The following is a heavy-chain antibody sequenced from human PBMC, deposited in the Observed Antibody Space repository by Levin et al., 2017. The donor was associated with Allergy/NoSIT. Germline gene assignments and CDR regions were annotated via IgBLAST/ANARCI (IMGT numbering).Heavy chain of an antibody. J-gene: IGHJ5*01. V-gene: IGHV4-39*01. CDR1: GDSISSAPHY. Sequence: PSETLSLTCTVSGDSISSAPHYWSWIRQSPGKGLEWIGSISYSGSTHYNPSLESRVTMSADTSKNQFSLKLSSVTAADTAVFYCARHGGYNLGYPRWFDSWGQGTLVTVSS. CDR3: ARHGGYNLGYPRWFDS. CDR2: ISYSGST. D-gene: IGHD1-1*01.